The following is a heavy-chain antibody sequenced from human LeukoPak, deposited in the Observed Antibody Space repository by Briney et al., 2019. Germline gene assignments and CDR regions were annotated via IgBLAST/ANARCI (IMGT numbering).Heavy chain of an antibody. V-gene: IGHV1-69*04. CDR3: ARDHMRQWLPYYFDY. J-gene: IGHJ4*02. Sequence: ASVKVSCKASGGTVSSYAISWVRQAPGQGLEWMGRIIPILGIANYAQKFQGRVTITADKSTSTAYMELSSLRSEDTAVYYCARDHMRQWLPYYFDYWGQGTLVTVSS. D-gene: IGHD6-19*01. CDR2: IIPILGIA. CDR1: GGTVSSYA.